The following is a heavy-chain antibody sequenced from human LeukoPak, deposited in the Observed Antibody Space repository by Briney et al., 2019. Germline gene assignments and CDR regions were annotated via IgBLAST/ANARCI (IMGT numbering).Heavy chain of an antibody. J-gene: IGHJ3*02. CDR1: GDSFSSGAYH. CDR3: ARIGARAVVVINLIHAFDI. Sequence: SETLSLTCTVSGDSFSSGAYHWTWIRQLPGKALEWIVYINHSGDSYSNPSLRSLSSLSADPSQHQFSLRLTSVTAADTAVYYCARIGARAVVVINLIHAFDIWGQGTMVAVSS. V-gene: IGHV4-31*01. CDR2: INHSGDS. D-gene: IGHD3-22*01.